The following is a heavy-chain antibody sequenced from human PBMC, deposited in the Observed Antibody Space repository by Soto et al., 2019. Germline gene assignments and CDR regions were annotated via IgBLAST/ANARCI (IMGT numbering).Heavy chain of an antibody. Sequence: EVQLVESGGGLVQPGGSPRLSCAASGFTFSSYWMHWVRQAPGKGLVWVSRINSDGSSTSYADSVKGRFTISRDNAKNTLYLQMTSLRAEDTAVYYCARDPLQRTTAPTGYFDLWGRGTLVTVSS. D-gene: IGHD4-17*01. V-gene: IGHV3-74*01. CDR3: ARDPLQRTTAPTGYFDL. J-gene: IGHJ2*01. CDR2: INSDGSST. CDR1: GFTFSSYW.